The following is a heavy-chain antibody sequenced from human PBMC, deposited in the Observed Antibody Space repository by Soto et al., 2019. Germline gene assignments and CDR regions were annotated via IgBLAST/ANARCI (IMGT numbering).Heavy chain of an antibody. D-gene: IGHD6-6*01. V-gene: IGHV1-69*01. J-gene: IGHJ4*02. CDR3: AREYRSSSGRFDN. CDR2: IIPIFGTP. Sequence: QVQLVQSGAEVKKPGSSVKVSCKASGGSFSSYAISWVRQAPGQGLEWMGGIIPIFGTPSYAQKFQGRYTITADESTSTAYMELSSLRSEDTAVYYCAREYRSSSGRFDNWGQGTLVTVSS. CDR1: GGSFSSYA.